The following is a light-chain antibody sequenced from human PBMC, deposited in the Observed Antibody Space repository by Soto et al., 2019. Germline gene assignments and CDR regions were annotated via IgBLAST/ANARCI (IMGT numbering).Light chain of an antibody. J-gene: IGKJ2*01. CDR1: QDISSY. CDR3: QQYYSYLYT. Sequence: AIRMTQSPSSFSASTGDRVTITCRASQDISSYLAWYQQKPGKAPKLLIYAASTLQSGVPSRFSGSGSGTDFTLTISCLQSEDFATYYCQQYYSYLYTFGQGTKLEIK. CDR2: AAS. V-gene: IGKV1-8*01.